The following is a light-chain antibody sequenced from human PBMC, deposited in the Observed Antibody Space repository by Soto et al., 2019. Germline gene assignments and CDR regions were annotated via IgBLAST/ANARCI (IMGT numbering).Light chain of an antibody. V-gene: IGLV2-14*01. J-gene: IGLJ1*01. Sequence: QSALTQPASVSGSPGQSITISCTGTSSDVGGYSRVSWYQHHPGKAPKLMIYEVSDWPSGVSNRFSGSKSGNTASLTISGLQAEDEADYYCNSYTSSNTRVFGTGTKLTVL. CDR3: NSYTSSNTRV. CDR1: SSDVGGYSR. CDR2: EVS.